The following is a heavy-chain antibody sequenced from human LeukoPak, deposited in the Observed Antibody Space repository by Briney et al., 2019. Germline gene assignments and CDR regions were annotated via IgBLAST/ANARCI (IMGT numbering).Heavy chain of an antibody. CDR2: INHSGNT. J-gene: IGHJ4*02. CDR3: ARGRPTTLDY. Sequence: PSETLSLTCVVYGGSFSGYYWSWIRQPPGKGLEWIGEINHSGNTNYNTSLKSRVTILVDTSKNQFSLKLSSVTAADTVVYYCARGRPTTLDYWGQGTLVTVSS. D-gene: IGHD4-11*01. V-gene: IGHV4-34*01. CDR1: GGSFSGYY.